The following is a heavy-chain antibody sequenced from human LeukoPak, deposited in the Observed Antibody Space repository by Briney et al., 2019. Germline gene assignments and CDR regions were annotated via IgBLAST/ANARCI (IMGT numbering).Heavy chain of an antibody. CDR3: ARRFCSGGSCYSVRDWFDP. CDR1: GSIFTTYW. Sequence: GESLKISCEGSGSIFTTYWIAWVRQLPGKGLEWMGSIYPGDSDTKYSPSFQGQVTISADKSLSTAYLQWSSLKASDTAIYYCARRFCSGGSCYSVRDWFDPWGQGTLVTVSS. D-gene: IGHD2-15*01. J-gene: IGHJ5*02. CDR2: IYPGDSDT. V-gene: IGHV5-51*01.